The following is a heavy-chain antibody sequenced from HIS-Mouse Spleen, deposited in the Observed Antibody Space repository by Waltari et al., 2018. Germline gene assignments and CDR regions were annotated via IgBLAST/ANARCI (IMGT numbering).Heavy chain of an antibody. CDR1: GVTSRSYW. CDR2: INSDGSST. Sequence: EVQLVESGGVLVQPGGSLRLSCAAAGVTSRSYWWHWLRQAPGKGLVWVSRINSDGSSTSYADSVKGRFTISRDNAKNTLYLQMNSLRAEDTAVYYCARAWELLAFDIWGQGTMVTVSS. D-gene: IGHD1-26*01. J-gene: IGHJ3*02. CDR3: ARAWELLAFDI. V-gene: IGHV3-74*01.